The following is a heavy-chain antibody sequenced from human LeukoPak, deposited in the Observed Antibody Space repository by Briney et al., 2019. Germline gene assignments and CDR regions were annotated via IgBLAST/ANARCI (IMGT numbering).Heavy chain of an antibody. D-gene: IGHD3-10*01. CDR1: GGSISSYY. J-gene: IGHJ6*04. CDR2: IYYSGST. Sequence: SETLSLTCTVSGGSISSYYWSWIRQPPGKGLEWIGYIYYSGSTNYNPSLKSRVTISVDASKNQFSLKLTSVTAADTAVYYCARAPGGYGSGSRGAFDIWGKGTTVTISS. V-gene: IGHV4-59*01. CDR3: ARAPGGYGSGSRGAFDI.